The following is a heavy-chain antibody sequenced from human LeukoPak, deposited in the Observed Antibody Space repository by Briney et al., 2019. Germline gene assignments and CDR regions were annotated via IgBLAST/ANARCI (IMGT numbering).Heavy chain of an antibody. CDR3: ARDVGDPHFFDY. V-gene: IGHV3-23*01. CDR2: MSGTGGNT. J-gene: IGHJ4*02. Sequence: GGSLRLSCAASGFTFSSYEMNWVRQAPGKGLEWVSTMSGTGGNTHYADSVKGRFTISRDNSKSTLYLQMNSLRAEDTALYYCARDVGDPHFFDYWGPGTLVTVSS. CDR1: GFTFSSYE. D-gene: IGHD2-21*02.